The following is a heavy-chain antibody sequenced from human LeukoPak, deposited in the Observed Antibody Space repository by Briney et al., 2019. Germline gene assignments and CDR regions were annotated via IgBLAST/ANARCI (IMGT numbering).Heavy chain of an antibody. Sequence: PGGSLRLSCAASGFTFSSFEMNWVRQAPGKGLEWVSYISISGSVIYYADSVKGRFTISRDNAKNSLYLQMNSLRAEDTAVYSCARDNYDSSGPYYFDYWGQGTLVTVSS. CDR2: ISISGSVI. D-gene: IGHD3-22*01. J-gene: IGHJ4*02. V-gene: IGHV3-48*03. CDR3: ARDNYDSSGPYYFDY. CDR1: GFTFSSFE.